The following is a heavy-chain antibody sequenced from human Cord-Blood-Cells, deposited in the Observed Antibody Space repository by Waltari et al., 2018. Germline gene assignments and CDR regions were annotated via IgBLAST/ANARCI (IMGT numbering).Heavy chain of an antibody. CDR1: GGTFSSYA. CDR3: ARSTGERDAFDI. Sequence: QVQLVQSGAEVKKPGSSVKVSCKASGGTFSSYAISWVRQAPGQGREWMGRIIPILGIANYAQKFQGRVTITADKSTSTAYMELSSLRSEDTAVYYCARSTGERDAFDIWGQGTMVTVSS. V-gene: IGHV1-69*09. D-gene: IGHD7-27*01. CDR2: IIPILGIA. J-gene: IGHJ3*02.